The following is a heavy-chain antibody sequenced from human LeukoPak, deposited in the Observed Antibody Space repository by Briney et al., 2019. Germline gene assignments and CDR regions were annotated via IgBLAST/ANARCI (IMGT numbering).Heavy chain of an antibody. J-gene: IGHJ4*02. Sequence: SETLSLTCIVSGDSISNYYWSWIRQPAGKGLEWIGRIYTSGSTNYNPSLKSRVTMSVDTSKNQFSVKLTSVTAADTAVYYCARGPRRSGSMGYWGQGTLVTVSS. D-gene: IGHD1-26*01. CDR1: GDSISNYY. CDR2: IYTSGST. V-gene: IGHV4-4*07. CDR3: ARGPRRSGSMGY.